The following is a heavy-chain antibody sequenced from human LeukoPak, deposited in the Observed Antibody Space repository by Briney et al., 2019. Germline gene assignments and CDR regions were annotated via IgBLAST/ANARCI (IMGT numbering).Heavy chain of an antibody. V-gene: IGHV3-23*01. J-gene: IGHJ3*02. CDR3: AKDLVGAKGSAAFDI. CDR1: GFTFSSYA. D-gene: IGHD1-26*01. Sequence: GGSLRLSCAASGFTFSSYAMSCVRQAPGKGLEWVSAISGSGGSTYYADSVKGRFTISRDNSKNTLYLQMNSLRAADTAVYYCAKDLVGAKGSAAFDIWGQGTMVTVSS. CDR2: ISGSGGST.